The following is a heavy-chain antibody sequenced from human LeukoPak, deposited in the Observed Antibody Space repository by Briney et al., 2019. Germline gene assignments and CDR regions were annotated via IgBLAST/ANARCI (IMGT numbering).Heavy chain of an antibody. D-gene: IGHD1-26*01. Sequence: SETLSLTCTVSGDSISSAYYWGWIRQPPGKGLELIGTIYHSGSTYYNPSLKSRVTISVDTSKNQFSLKLSSVTAADTAVYYCARRYSGSYDFDYWGQGTLVTVSS. CDR2: IYHSGST. V-gene: IGHV4-38-2*02. CDR1: GDSISSAYY. CDR3: ARRYSGSYDFDY. J-gene: IGHJ4*02.